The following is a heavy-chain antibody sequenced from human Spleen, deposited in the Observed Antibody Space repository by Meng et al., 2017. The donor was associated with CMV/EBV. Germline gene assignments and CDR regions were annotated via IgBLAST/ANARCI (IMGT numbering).Heavy chain of an antibody. V-gene: IGHV3-23*01. D-gene: IGHD6-19*01. CDR3: AKVIGGGWYRVNVIANKGFDY. CDR1: GFTFSSYS. J-gene: IGHJ4*02. Sequence: GESLKISCAASGFTFSSYSMNWVRQAPGKGLEWVSSIGASGGGTYYADSVKGRFTISRDNSKSTLHLQMNSLRAEDTAVYYCAKVIGGGWYRVNVIANKGFDYWGQGTLVTVSS. CDR2: IGASGGGT.